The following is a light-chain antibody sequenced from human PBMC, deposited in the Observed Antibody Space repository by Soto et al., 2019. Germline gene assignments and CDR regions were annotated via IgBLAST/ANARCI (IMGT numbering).Light chain of an antibody. J-gene: IGKJ4*01. CDR2: GAS. Sequence: EVVMTQSPATLSVSPGERATLSCRASQSVTSRLAWYQQKPGQAPRLLIYGASARATGIPARFSGSGSGTEFTLTINSLQSEDFAGYYCQQYNNWPLTFGGGTKVDIK. CDR1: QSVTSR. CDR3: QQYNNWPLT. V-gene: IGKV3-15*01.